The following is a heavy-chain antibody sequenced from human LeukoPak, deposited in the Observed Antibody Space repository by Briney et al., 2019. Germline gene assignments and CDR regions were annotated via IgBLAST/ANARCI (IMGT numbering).Heavy chain of an antibody. V-gene: IGHV1-69*05. J-gene: IGHJ4*02. CDR1: GGTFSSYA. D-gene: IGHD3-10*01. Sequence: SMKVSCKASGGTFSSYAISWVRQAPGQGLEWMGGIIPIFSTANYAQKFQGRVTITTDESTSTAYMELSSLRSDDTAVYYGARVIWFGEANQRYYFDYWGQGTLVTVSS. CDR2: IIPIFSTA. CDR3: ARVIWFGEANQRYYFDY.